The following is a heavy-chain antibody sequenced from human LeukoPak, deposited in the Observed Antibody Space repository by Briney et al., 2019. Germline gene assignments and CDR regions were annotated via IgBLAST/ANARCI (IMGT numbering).Heavy chain of an antibody. D-gene: IGHD6-6*01. CDR2: IYYSGST. Sequence: SETLSLTCTVSGGSISSHYWSWNRQPPGKGLEWIGYIYYSGSTNYNPSLKSRVTISVDTSKNQFSLKLSSVTAADTAVYYCARLRAQQLVFDYWGQGTLVTVSS. V-gene: IGHV4-59*11. J-gene: IGHJ4*02. CDR3: ARLRAQQLVFDY. CDR1: GGSISSHY.